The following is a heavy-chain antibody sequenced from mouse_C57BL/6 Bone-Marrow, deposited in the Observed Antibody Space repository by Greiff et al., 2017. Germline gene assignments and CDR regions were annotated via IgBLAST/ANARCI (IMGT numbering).Heavy chain of an antibody. CDR1: GYTFTSYW. Sequence: QVQLQQPGAELVKPGASVKLSCKASGYTFTSYWMQWVQQRPGQGLEWIGAIDPSDSYTNYNQKFKGKATLTVDTSSSTAYMQISSLTSEDSAVYYCARSDYDLVSNYYAMDYWGQGTSVTVSA. V-gene: IGHV1-50*01. J-gene: IGHJ4*01. CDR2: IDPSDSYT. CDR3: ARSDYDLVSNYYAMDY. D-gene: IGHD2-4*01.